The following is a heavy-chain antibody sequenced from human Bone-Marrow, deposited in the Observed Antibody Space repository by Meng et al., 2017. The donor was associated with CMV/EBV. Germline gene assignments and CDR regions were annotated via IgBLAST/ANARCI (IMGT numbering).Heavy chain of an antibody. CDR2: TREKANSNTT. Sequence: GESLKISCPASGFTFGDHYMDWVRQAPGKGLEWLGRTREKANSNTTEYAASVRGRFIISRDDSKNLLYLQMNSLKTEDTAVYYCAGSPYYYYGMDVWGQGTTVTVSS. J-gene: IGHJ6*02. V-gene: IGHV3-72*01. CDR1: GFTFGDHY. CDR3: AGSPYYYYGMDV.